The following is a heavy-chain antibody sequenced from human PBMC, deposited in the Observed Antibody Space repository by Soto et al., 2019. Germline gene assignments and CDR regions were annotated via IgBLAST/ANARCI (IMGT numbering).Heavy chain of an antibody. CDR1: GFMFSTYL. CDR2: IKQGGNEK. V-gene: IGHV3-7*01. CDR3: VGALTYEVPYYYYGMDV. J-gene: IGHJ6*02. Sequence: GGSLRLSCEASGFMFSTYLMSWVRQAPGKGLEWVANIKQGGNEKFYVDSVKGRFTISRDNAKKSLFLQMNSLRPEDTAVYYCVGALTYEVPYYYYGMDVWGQGTTVAVSS. D-gene: IGHD3-16*01.